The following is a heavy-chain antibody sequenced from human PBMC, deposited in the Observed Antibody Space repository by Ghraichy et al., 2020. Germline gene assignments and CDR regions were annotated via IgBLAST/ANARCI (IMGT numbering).Heavy chain of an antibody. Sequence: ETLSLTCAVYGGSFSGYYWSWIRQPPGKGLEWIREINHSGSTNYNPSLKSRVTISVDTSKNQFSLKLSSVTAADTAVYYCARGLPLLWFGESGNPIDYWGQGTLVTVSS. J-gene: IGHJ4*02. D-gene: IGHD3-10*01. CDR2: INHSGST. V-gene: IGHV4-34*01. CDR1: GGSFSGYY. CDR3: ARGLPLLWFGESGNPIDY.